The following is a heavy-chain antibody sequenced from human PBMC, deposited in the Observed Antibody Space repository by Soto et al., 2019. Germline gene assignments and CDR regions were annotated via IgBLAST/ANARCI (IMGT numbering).Heavy chain of an antibody. CDR3: AADDPLGPDAFDI. CDR1: GFTFTSSA. V-gene: IGHV1-58*02. J-gene: IGHJ3*02. CDR2: IVVGRGNT. Sequence: QMQLVQSGPEVKKPGTSVKVSCTASGFTFTSSAMQWVRQARGQRREWIGWIVVGRGNTNYAQKCQARVTMTRDMSTSTAYMELSSLGSEYTAVYYCAADDPLGPDAFDIWGQGTMVTVSS. D-gene: IGHD7-27*01.